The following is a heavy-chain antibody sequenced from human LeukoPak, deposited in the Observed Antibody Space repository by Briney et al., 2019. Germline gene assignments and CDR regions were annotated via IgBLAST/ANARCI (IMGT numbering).Heavy chain of an antibody. CDR2: TYYRSKWYY. D-gene: IGHD5-12*01. J-gene: IGHJ4*02. V-gene: IGHV6-1*01. CDR3: ARGATAYFDY. Sequence: SQTLSLTCAISGDSVSSNSAAWSCVRQSPSRGLEWLGRTYYRSKWYYDYAVSVKSRITINPDTSKNQFSLQLNSVTPEDTAVYYCARGATAYFDYWGQGTLVTVSS. CDR1: GDSVSSNSAA.